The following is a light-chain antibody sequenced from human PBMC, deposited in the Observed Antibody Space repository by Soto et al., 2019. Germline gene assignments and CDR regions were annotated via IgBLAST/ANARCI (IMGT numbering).Light chain of an antibody. CDR2: AAS. CDR1: QGISNN. V-gene: IGKV1-27*01. Sequence: DIQMTQSPSSLSASVGDRVTITCRASQGISNNLAWYQQKPGKVPKLLIYAASTLQSGVPSRFSGSGSGTGFTPTISSIQPDDVATYYCEEDNSSPRRTFGKGTKVLI. CDR3: EEDNSSPRRT. J-gene: IGKJ1*01.